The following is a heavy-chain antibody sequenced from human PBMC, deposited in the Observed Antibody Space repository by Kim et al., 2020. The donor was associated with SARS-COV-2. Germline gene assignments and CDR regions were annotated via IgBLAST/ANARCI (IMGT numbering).Heavy chain of an antibody. D-gene: IGHD2-8*01. Sequence: GGSLRLSCAASGFTFSDYYMSWIRQAPGKGLEWVSYISSSSSYTNYADSVKGRFTISRDNAKNSLYLQMNSLRAEDTAVYYCARGGYCTNGVCRSGYFDYWGQGTLVTVSS. CDR2: ISSSSSYT. V-gene: IGHV3-11*05. J-gene: IGHJ4*02. CDR3: ARGGYCTNGVCRSGYFDY. CDR1: GFTFSDYY.